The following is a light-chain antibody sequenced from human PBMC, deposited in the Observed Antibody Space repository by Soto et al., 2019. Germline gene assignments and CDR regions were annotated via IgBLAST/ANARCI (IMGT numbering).Light chain of an antibody. J-gene: IGKJ1*01. CDR3: QKYNSATRT. CDR1: QGISNY. V-gene: IGKV1-27*01. Sequence: DIQMTQSPSTLSAAVGDRVTITCRASQGISNYLAWYQQKPGKVPKLLIYAASTLQSGVPSRFSGSGSGTDFTLTISSLQPEDVATYYCQKYNSATRTFGQGTKVDIX. CDR2: AAS.